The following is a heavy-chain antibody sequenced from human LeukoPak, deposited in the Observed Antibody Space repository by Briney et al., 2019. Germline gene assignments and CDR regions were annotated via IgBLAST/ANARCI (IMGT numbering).Heavy chain of an antibody. J-gene: IGHJ5*02. CDR3: ARDLSAAAGFDP. CDR1: GFTSSSYS. Sequence: GGSLRLSCAASGFTSSSYSMNWVRQAPGKGLEWVSSISSSSSYIYYADSVKGRFTISRDNAKNSLYLQMNSLRAEDTAVYYCARDLSAAAGFDPWGQGTLVTVSS. V-gene: IGHV3-21*01. CDR2: ISSSSSYI. D-gene: IGHD6-13*01.